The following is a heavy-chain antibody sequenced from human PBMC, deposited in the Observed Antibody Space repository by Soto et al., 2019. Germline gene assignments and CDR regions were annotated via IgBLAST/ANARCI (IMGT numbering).Heavy chain of an antibody. CDR3: AKEGSAKVSRWDDY. V-gene: IGHV3-23*01. D-gene: IGHD1-26*01. CDR2: ISGSGGST. Sequence: EVQLLESGENLVQPGGSLRLSCAASGFTFSSYAMSWVRQAPGKGLDWVSGISGSGGSTYYADSVKGRFTISRDNSKNRLYLQMNSLRPEDTAMYYCAKEGSAKVSRWDDYWGQGILVTVSS. J-gene: IGHJ4*02. CDR1: GFTFSSYA.